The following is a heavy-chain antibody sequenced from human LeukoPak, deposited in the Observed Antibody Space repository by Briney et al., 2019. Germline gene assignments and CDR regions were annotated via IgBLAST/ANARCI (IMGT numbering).Heavy chain of an antibody. D-gene: IGHD3-22*01. CDR2: INPNSGGT. J-gene: IGHJ4*02. V-gene: IGHV1-2*02. CDR3: ASIHENYYDSSGYRTTNSY. CDR1: GYTFTGYY. Sequence: ASVKVSCKASGYTFTGYYMHWVRQAPGQGLEWMGWINPNSGGTNYAQKLQGRVTMTRDTSISTAYMELSRLRSDDTAVYYCASIHENYYDSSGYRTTNSYWGQGTLVTVSS.